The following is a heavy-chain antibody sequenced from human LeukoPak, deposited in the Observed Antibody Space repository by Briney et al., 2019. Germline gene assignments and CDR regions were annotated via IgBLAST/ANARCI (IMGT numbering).Heavy chain of an antibody. CDR1: GFTFSNAW. CDR3: AKDTGLLWFGELSN. Sequence: GGSLRLSCAASGFTFSNAWMSWVRQAPGKGLEWVSGISWNSGSIGYADSVKGRFTISRDNAKNSLYLQMNSLRAEDTALYYCAKDTGLLWFGELSNWGQGTLVTVSS. V-gene: IGHV3-9*01. CDR2: ISWNSGSI. J-gene: IGHJ4*02. D-gene: IGHD3-10*01.